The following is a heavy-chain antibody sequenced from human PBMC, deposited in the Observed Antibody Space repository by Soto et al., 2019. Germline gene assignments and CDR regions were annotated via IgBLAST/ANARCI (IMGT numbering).Heavy chain of an antibody. CDR3: ARDRALYSRSWYVYSPYYYYYMDV. CDR1: GFTFSSYS. CDR2: ISSSSSYI. V-gene: IGHV3-21*01. J-gene: IGHJ6*03. Sequence: EVQLVESGGGLVKPGGSLRLSCAASGFTFSSYSMNWVRQAPGKGLEWVSSISSSSSYIYYADSVKGRLTISRDNAKNSLYLQMNSLRAEDTAVYSCARDRALYSRSWYVYSPYYYYYMDVWGKGTTVTVSS. D-gene: IGHD6-13*01.